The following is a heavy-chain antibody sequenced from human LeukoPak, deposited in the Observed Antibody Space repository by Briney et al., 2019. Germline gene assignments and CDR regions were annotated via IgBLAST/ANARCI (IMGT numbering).Heavy chain of an antibody. D-gene: IGHD2-15*01. J-gene: IGHJ4*02. CDR3: ATLYCSGGSCYLRFFDY. V-gene: IGHV5-51*01. Sequence: GESLKISCKGSGYSFTSYWIGWVRQMPGKGLEWMGIIYPGDSDTRYSPSFQGQVTISADKSISTAYLQWSSLKASDTAMYYCATLYCSGGSCYLRFFDYWGQGTLVTVSS. CDR2: IYPGDSDT. CDR1: GYSFTSYW.